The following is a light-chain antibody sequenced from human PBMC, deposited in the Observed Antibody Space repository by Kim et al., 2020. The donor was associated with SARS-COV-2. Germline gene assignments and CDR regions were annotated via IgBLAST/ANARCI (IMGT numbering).Light chain of an antibody. CDR2: DVS. J-gene: IGLJ2*01. V-gene: IGLV2-14*04. CDR3: SSYTSNSSVV. CDR1: SSDVGGYNY. Sequence: GQSITISCTGTSSDVGGYNYVSWYQQHPGKAPKLMIYDVSKRPSGVSSRFSGSKSGNTASLTISGLQAEDEADYYCSSYTSNSSVVFGGGTQLTVL.